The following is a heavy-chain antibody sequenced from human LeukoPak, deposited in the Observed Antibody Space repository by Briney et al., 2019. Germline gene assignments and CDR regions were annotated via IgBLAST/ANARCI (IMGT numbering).Heavy chain of an antibody. CDR3: ARLLLEEGTYYDILTGYYSKAHFDY. J-gene: IGHJ4*02. V-gene: IGHV4-61*02. D-gene: IGHD3-9*01. CDR2: ISSSGST. Sequence: PSETLSLTCTVSGDSISSGDYYWSWIRQPAGKGLEWIGRISSSGSTNYNPSLKSRVTISVDTSKNQFSLKLSSVTAADTAVYYCARLLLEEGTYYDILTGYYSKAHFDYWGQGTLVTVSS. CDR1: GDSISSGDYY.